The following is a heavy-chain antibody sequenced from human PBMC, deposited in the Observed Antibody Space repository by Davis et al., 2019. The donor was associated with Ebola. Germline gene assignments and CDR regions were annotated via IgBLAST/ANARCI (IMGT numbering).Heavy chain of an antibody. J-gene: IGHJ5*02. D-gene: IGHD6-6*01. CDR1: GFTFSSYS. CDR3: AKDSSSSSINWFDP. CDR2: ISSSSSTI. V-gene: IGHV3-48*01. Sequence: GESLKISCAASGFTFSSYSMNWVRQAPGKGLEWVSYISSSSSTIYYADSVKGRFTISRDNAKNSLYLQMNSLRAEDTAVYYCAKDSSSSSINWFDPWGQGTLVTVSS.